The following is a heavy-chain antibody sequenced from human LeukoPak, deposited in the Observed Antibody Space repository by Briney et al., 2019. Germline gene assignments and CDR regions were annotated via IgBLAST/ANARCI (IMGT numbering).Heavy chain of an antibody. V-gene: IGHV1-2*02. J-gene: IGHJ4*02. CDR2: INPNSGGT. CDR3: ARVNYDILTGYFPIDY. D-gene: IGHD3-9*01. Sequence: GASVKVSCKASGYTFTGYYMHWVRQAPGQGLEWMGWINPNSGGTNYAQKFQGRVTMTRDTSISTAYMELSRLRSDDTAVYYCARVNYDILTGYFPIDYWGQGTLVTVSS. CDR1: GYTFTGYY.